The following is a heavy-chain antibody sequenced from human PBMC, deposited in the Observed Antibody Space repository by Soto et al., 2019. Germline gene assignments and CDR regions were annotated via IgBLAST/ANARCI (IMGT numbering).Heavy chain of an antibody. J-gene: IGHJ4*02. Sequence: SETLSLTCTVSGGSISSSSYYWGWIRQPPGKGLEWIGSIYYSGSTYYNPSLKSRVTISVDTSKNQFSLKLSSVTAADTAVYYCARRNGPKGKYYFDYWGQGTLVTVSS. CDR2: IYYSGST. D-gene: IGHD2-8*01. CDR1: GGSISSSSYY. V-gene: IGHV4-39*01. CDR3: ARRNGPKGKYYFDY.